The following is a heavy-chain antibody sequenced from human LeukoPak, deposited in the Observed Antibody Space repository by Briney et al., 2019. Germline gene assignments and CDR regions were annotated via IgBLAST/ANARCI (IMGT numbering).Heavy chain of an antibody. V-gene: IGHV1-69*13. CDR2: IIPIFGTA. Sequence: ASVKVSCKASGGTFSSYAISWVRQAPGQGLEWMGGIIPIFGTANYAQKFQGRVTITADESTSTAYMKLSSLRSEDTAVYYCAMGNSSGWSFGSFDYWGQGTLVTVSS. CDR3: AMGNSSGWSFGSFDY. D-gene: IGHD6-19*01. CDR1: GGTFSSYA. J-gene: IGHJ4*02.